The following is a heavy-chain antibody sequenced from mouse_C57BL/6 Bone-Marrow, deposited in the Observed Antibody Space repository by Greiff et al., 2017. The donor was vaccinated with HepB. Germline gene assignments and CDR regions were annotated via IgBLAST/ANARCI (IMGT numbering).Heavy chain of an antibody. Sequence: VQLQQPGAELVKPGASVKMSCKASGYTFTSYWITWVKQRPGQGLEWIGDIYPGSGSTNYNEKFKSKATLTVDTSSSTAYMQLSSLTSEDSAVYYCARFRDYGNYGYAMDYWGQGTSVTVSS. J-gene: IGHJ4*01. CDR1: GYTFTSYW. D-gene: IGHD2-1*01. CDR3: ARFRDYGNYGYAMDY. V-gene: IGHV1-55*01. CDR2: IYPGSGST.